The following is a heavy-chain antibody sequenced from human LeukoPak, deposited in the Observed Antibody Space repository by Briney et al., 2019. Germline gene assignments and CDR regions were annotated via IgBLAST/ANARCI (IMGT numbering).Heavy chain of an antibody. CDR3: ARSTNHDASGSYYFDS. V-gene: IGHV4-30-4*01. Sequence: PSETLSLTCTVSGGSIRSGDYYWSWIRQPPGKGLEWIGYTASPYHNPSLKSRVTISIDMSKNQISLKLDSVTASDTAVYYCARSTNHDASGSYYFDSWGQGILVTVTS. J-gene: IGHJ4*02. D-gene: IGHD3-10*01. CDR2: YTASP. CDR1: GGSIRSGDYY.